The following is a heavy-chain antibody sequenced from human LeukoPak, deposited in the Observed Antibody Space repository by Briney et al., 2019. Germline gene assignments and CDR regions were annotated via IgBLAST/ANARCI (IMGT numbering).Heavy chain of an antibody. D-gene: IGHD6-19*01. J-gene: IGHJ6*03. CDR3: ARGLRTSQWLAKRPLIYYYYMDV. CDR2: MNPNSGNT. Sequence: GASVKVSCKASGYTFTSYDINWVRQATGQGLEWMGWMNPNSGNTGYAQKFQGRVTITRNTSISTAYMELSSLRSEDTAVYYCARGLRTSQWLAKRPLIYYYYMDVWGKGTTVTVSS. V-gene: IGHV1-8*03. CDR1: GYTFTSYD.